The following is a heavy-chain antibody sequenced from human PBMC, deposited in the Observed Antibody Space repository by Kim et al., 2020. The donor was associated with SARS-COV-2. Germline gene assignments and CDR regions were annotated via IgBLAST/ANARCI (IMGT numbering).Heavy chain of an antibody. CDR1: GGTFSSYA. D-gene: IGHD2-2*01. Sequence: SVKVSCKASGGTFSSYAISWVRQAPGQGPEWMGGIIPIFGKANYAQKFQGRVTITADESTSTAYMELSSLRSEDTAVYYCARDPDIVVVPAAMNYYYYYGMDVWGQGTTVTVSS. CDR2: IIPIFGKA. CDR3: ARDPDIVVVPAAMNYYYYYGMDV. J-gene: IGHJ6*02. V-gene: IGHV1-69*13.